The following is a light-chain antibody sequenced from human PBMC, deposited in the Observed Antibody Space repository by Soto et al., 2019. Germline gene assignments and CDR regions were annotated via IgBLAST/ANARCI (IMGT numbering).Light chain of an antibody. V-gene: IGKV3-15*01. CDR2: GAS. CDR1: QRVISTY. Sequence: EIVLTQSPGTLSLSPGERATLSCRASQRVISTYLALYQQKPGQAPRLLIYGASTRATGVPARFSGSGSGTEFTLSISSLQSEDFAVYYCQQYNNWPPITFGQGTRLEIK. CDR3: QQYNNWPPIT. J-gene: IGKJ5*01.